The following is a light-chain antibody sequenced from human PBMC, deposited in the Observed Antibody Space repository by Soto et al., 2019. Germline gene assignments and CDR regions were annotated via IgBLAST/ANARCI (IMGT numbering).Light chain of an antibody. CDR2: DVN. CDR1: SSDIGAYNY. V-gene: IGLV2-14*03. CDR3: SSYTSESTCV. Sequence: QSALTQPASVSGSPGQSIAISCTGSSSDIGAYNYVFWYQQHPGKAPKLMIYDVNNRPSGVSDRFSGSKSGNTASLTISGLQAEDEADYYCSSYTSESTCVLGTGTKVTVL. J-gene: IGLJ1*01.